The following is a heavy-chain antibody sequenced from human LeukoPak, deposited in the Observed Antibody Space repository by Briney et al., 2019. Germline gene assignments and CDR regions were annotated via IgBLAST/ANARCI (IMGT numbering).Heavy chain of an antibody. J-gene: IGHJ4*02. D-gene: IGHD1/OR15-1a*01. Sequence: GGSLRLSCAASGFTFGSYAMNWVRQAPGRGLEWVSSLPSGGGPSYADSVKGRFTVSRDNSKNTLYLQMNSLRADDTAVYYCAKTITPFTTNWDNSPGAFDVWGQGTLVTVSS. CDR1: GFTFGSYA. V-gene: IGHV3-23*01. CDR3: AKTITPFTTNWDNSPGAFDV. CDR2: LPSGGGP.